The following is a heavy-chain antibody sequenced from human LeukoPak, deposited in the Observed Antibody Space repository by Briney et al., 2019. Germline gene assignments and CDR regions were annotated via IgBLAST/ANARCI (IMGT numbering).Heavy chain of an antibody. CDR1: GFTFSSYA. J-gene: IGHJ6*03. D-gene: IGHD2-15*01. CDR3: AKGSTKAYCSGGSRYRSIYYYMDV. V-gene: IGHV3-23*01. CDR2: ISGSGGST. Sequence: GGSLRLSCAASGFTFSSYAMSWVRQAPGKGLEWVSAISGSGGSTYYADSVKGRLTISRDNSKNTLYLQMNSLRAEDTAVYYCAKGSTKAYCSGGSRYRSIYYYMDVWGKGTTVTVSS.